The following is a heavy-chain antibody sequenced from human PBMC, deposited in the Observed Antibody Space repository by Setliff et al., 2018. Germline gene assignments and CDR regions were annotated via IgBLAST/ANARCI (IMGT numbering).Heavy chain of an antibody. J-gene: IGHJ6*03. CDR1: NGSISSGNYF. V-gene: IGHV4-39*01. Sequence: SETLSLTCTVSNGSISSGNYFWGWIRQPPGKGLEWMGSIFYTGSTYYSPSLESRVTMSIDTSKNQFSLNLNSVTAADTAVYYCARQPYSTTYYYYYYYMDVWGKGTTVTVSS. CDR2: IFYTGST. D-gene: IGHD6-13*01. CDR3: ARQPYSTTYYYYYYYMDV.